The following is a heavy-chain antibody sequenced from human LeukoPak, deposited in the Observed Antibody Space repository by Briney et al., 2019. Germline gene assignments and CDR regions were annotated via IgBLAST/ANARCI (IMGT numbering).Heavy chain of an antibody. V-gene: IGHV3-48*03. D-gene: IGHD3-22*01. CDR3: ARSQGYYDSSGYYIR. CDR1: GFTFSSYE. CDR2: ISSSGSTI. Sequence: GGSLRLSCAASGFTFSSYEMNWVHQAPGKGLEWVSYISSSGSTIYYADSVKGRFTISRDNANNSLFLQMNSLRAEDTAVYYCARSQGYYDSSGYYIRWGQGTLVTVSS. J-gene: IGHJ4*02.